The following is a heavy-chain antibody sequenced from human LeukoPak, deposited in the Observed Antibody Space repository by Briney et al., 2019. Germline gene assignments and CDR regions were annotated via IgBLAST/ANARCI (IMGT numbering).Heavy chain of an antibody. V-gene: IGHV3-30-3*01. CDR1: GFTFGDYA. Sequence: PGGSLRLSCTASGFTFGDYAMHWVRQAPGKGLEWVAVISYDGSNKYYADSVKGRLTISRDNSKNTMYLQMNSLRAEDTAVYYCARDGGYYYGSGSYINWFDPWGQGTLVTVSS. CDR2: ISYDGSNK. J-gene: IGHJ5*02. D-gene: IGHD3-10*01. CDR3: ARDGGYYYGSGSYINWFDP.